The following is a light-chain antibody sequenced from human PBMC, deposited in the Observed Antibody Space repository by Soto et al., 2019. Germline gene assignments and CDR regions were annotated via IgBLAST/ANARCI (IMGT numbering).Light chain of an antibody. CDR2: EVS. V-gene: IGLV2-14*01. J-gene: IGLJ1*01. Sequence: QSVLTQPASVSGSPGQSITISCTGTGSDVGGYNYVSWYQQHPGKAPKLMIYEVSNRPSGVSNRFSGSKSGNTASLTISGLQAADEADYYCSSYTSSSTRVFGTGTKVTVL. CDR1: GSDVGGYNY. CDR3: SSYTSSSTRV.